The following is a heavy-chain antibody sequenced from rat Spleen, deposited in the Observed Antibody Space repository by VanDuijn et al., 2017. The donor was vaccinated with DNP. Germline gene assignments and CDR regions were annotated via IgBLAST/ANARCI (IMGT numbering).Heavy chain of an antibody. CDR1: GFSLADYS. Sequence: QVQLRESGPSLLQPSQTLSLTCTVSGFSLADYSIHWVRQPPGEGLEWMGRIRANGITDYNAALKSRLSITRDTSKSQVVLKMNSLQTEDRAMYFCARLRDSGAHYYPMDAWGQGTSVTVSS. J-gene: IGHJ4*01. CDR3: ARLRDSGAHYYPMDA. V-gene: IGHV2-19*01. D-gene: IGHD3-1*01. CDR2: IRANGIT.